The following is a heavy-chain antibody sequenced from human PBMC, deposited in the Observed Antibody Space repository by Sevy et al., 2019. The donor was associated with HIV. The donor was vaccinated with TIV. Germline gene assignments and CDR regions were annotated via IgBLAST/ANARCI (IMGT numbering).Heavy chain of an antibody. CDR3: AKAPFYYYDSSGPHAFDI. CDR2: IRGSGGST. CDR1: GFTFSSYA. D-gene: IGHD3-22*01. J-gene: IGHJ3*02. V-gene: IGHV3-23*01. Sequence: EGSLRLSCAASGFTFSSYAMSWVRQAPGKGLEWVSAIRGSGGSTYYADSVKGRFTISRDNSKNTLYLQMNSLRAEDTAVYYCAKAPFYYYDSSGPHAFDIWGQGTMVTVSS.